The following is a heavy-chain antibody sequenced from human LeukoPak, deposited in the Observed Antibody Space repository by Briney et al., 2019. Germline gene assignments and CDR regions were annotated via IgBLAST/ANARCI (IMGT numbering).Heavy chain of an antibody. CDR3: ARDPSHTYYYGSGSQAFDI. J-gene: IGHJ3*02. D-gene: IGHD3-10*01. CDR2: INPSGGGT. Sequence: ASVKVSCKASRYTFTSYYMHWVRQAPGQGLEWMGIINPSGGGTSYAQKFQGRVTMTRDTSTSTVYMELSSLRSEDTAVYYCARDPSHTYYYGSGSQAFDIWGQGTMVTVSS. V-gene: IGHV1-46*01. CDR1: RYTFTSYY.